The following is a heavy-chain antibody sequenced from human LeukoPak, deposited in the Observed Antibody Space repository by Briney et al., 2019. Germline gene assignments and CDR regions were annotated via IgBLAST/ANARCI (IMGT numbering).Heavy chain of an antibody. J-gene: IGHJ4*02. CDR3: ARDDGWNARGTGPDY. Sequence: GGSLRLSCAASGFTFDDYGMSWVRQAPGKGLEWVSGINWNGGSTGYADSVKGRFTISRDNAKNSLYLRMNSLRAEDTALYYCARDDGWNARGTGPDYWGQGTLVTVSS. CDR2: INWNGGST. CDR1: GFTFDDYG. V-gene: IGHV3-20*04. D-gene: IGHD1-1*01.